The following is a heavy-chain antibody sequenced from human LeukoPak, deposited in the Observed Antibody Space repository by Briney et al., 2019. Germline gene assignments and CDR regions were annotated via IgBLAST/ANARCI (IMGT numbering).Heavy chain of an antibody. V-gene: IGHV4-61*02. CDR2: IYTSGST. J-gene: IGHJ4*02. CDR3: ARGDIVVVPAAGYYFDY. CDR1: GGSISSGSYY. Sequence: SETLSLTCTVSGGSISSGSYYWSWIRQPAGKGLEWIGRIYTSGSTNYNPSLKSRVTISVDTSKNQFSLKLSSVTAADTAVYYCARGDIVVVPAAGYYFDYWGQGTLVTVSS. D-gene: IGHD2-2*01.